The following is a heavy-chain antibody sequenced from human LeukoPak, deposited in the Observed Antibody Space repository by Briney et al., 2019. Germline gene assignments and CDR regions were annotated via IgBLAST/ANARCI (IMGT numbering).Heavy chain of an antibody. Sequence: PGGSLRLSCAASGFTFSSSNMNWVRQAPGKGLERVSSITTSGSYIYYADSVKGRFTISRDNAKNSLYLQMNSLRDEDTAVYYCARGGRLFDYWGQGTVVTVSS. J-gene: IGHJ4*02. V-gene: IGHV3-21*01. CDR1: GFTFSSSN. CDR3: ARGGRLFDY. CDR2: ITTSGSYI.